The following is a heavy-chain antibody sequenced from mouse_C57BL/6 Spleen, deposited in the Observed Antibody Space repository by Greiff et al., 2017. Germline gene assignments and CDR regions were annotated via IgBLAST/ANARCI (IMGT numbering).Heavy chain of an antibody. V-gene: IGHV1-82*01. D-gene: IGHD3-2*02. Sequence: VQLQQSGPELVKPGASVKISCKASGYAFSSSWMNWVKQRPGKGLEWIGRIYPGDGDTNYNGKFKGKATLTADKSSSTAYMQLSSLTSEDSAVYFCAKTAQAPYFDYWGQGTTLTVSS. J-gene: IGHJ2*01. CDR1: GYAFSSSW. CDR3: AKTAQAPYFDY. CDR2: IYPGDGDT.